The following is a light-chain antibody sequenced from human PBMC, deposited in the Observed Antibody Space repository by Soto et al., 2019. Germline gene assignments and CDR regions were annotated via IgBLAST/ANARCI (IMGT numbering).Light chain of an antibody. Sequence: DIQMTQSPSSLSASVGDRVTITCRASQSISNYLNWYQQKPGKAPKILISAATSLQGGVPSRFSGSGSGTEFTLTISSLQPEDFATYYCQQSYTTPFTFGQGTKLEIK. CDR2: AAT. CDR1: QSISNY. CDR3: QQSYTTPFT. V-gene: IGKV1-39*01. J-gene: IGKJ2*01.